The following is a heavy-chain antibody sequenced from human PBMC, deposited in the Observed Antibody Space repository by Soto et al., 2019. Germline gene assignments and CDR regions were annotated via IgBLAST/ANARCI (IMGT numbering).Heavy chain of an antibody. CDR3: ARDSSSSGYYYYYMDV. D-gene: IGHD6-6*01. CDR2: IYYSGST. Sequence: SETLSLTCTVSGGSISSYYWSWIRQPPGKGLEWIGYIYYSGSTNYNPSLKSRVTISVDTSKNQFSLKLSSVTAADTAVYYCARDSSSSGYYYYYMDVWGKGTTVTVSS. J-gene: IGHJ6*03. V-gene: IGHV4-59*01. CDR1: GGSISSYY.